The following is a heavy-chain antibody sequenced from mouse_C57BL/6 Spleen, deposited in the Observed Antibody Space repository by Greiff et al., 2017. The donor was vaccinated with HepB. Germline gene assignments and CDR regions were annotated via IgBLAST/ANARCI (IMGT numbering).Heavy chain of an antibody. CDR3: TREGRRLGPFAY. D-gene: IGHD2-2*01. V-gene: IGHV5-9-1*02. CDR2: ISSGGDYI. Sequence: EVKLMESGEGLVKPGGSLKLSCAASGFTFSSYAMSWVRQTPEKRLEWVAYISSGGDYIYYADTVKGRFTISRDNARNTLYLQMSSLKSEDTAMYDCTREGRRLGPFAYWGQGTLVTVSA. CDR1: GFTFSSYA. J-gene: IGHJ3*01.